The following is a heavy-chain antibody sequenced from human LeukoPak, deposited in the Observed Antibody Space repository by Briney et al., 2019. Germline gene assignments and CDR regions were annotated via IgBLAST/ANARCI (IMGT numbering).Heavy chain of an antibody. J-gene: IGHJ4*02. D-gene: IGHD6-6*01. CDR1: GGTFSSYA. V-gene: IGHV1-24*01. Sequence: ASVKVSCKASGGTFSSYAISWVRQAPGKGLEWMGGFDPEDGETIYAQKFQGRVTMTEDTSTDTAYMELSSLRSEDTAVYYCATFSSSSGPVGYWGQGTLVTVSS. CDR2: FDPEDGET. CDR3: ATFSSSSGPVGY.